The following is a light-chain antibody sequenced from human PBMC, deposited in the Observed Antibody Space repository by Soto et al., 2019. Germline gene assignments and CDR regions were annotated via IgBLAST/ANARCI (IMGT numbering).Light chain of an antibody. CDR1: QSVSNNY. V-gene: IGKV3-11*01. J-gene: IGKJ1*01. CDR2: GAS. CDR3: HQRQSWPRT. Sequence: IVLAQSPGTLSLSPGERATLSCRASQSVSNNYLAWYQQKPGQAPRLLIYGASNRATGIPARFSGSGSGTDFTLTISSLEPEDFAVYYCHQRQSWPRTFGQGTKVDI.